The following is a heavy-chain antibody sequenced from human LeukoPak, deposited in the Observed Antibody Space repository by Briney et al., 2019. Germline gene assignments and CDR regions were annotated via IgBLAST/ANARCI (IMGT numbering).Heavy chain of an antibody. Sequence: GGSLRLSCAASGFTFSSYGMHWVRQAPGKGLEWVAVIWYDGSNKYYADSVKGRFTISRDNSKNTLYLQMNSLRAEDTAVYYCAGSSYDILTGYPWGYYFDYWGQGTLVTVSS. CDR3: AGSSYDILTGYPWGYYFDY. CDR1: GFTFSSYG. J-gene: IGHJ4*02. V-gene: IGHV3-33*01. D-gene: IGHD3-9*01. CDR2: IWYDGSNK.